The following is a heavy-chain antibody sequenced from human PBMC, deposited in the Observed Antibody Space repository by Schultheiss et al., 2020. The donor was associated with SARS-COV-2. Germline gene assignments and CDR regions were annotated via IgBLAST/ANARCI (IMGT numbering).Heavy chain of an antibody. J-gene: IGHJ4*02. CDR3: AQYLPRSGSSY. V-gene: IGHV3-23*01. Sequence: GESLKISCAASGFTFSSYAMSWVRQAPGKGLEWVSAISGSGGSTYYADSVKGRFTISRDNSKNTLYLQMNSLRAEDTAVYYCAQYLPRSGSSYWGQGTLVTVSS. CDR2: ISGSGGST. D-gene: IGHD3-10*01. CDR1: GFTFSSYA.